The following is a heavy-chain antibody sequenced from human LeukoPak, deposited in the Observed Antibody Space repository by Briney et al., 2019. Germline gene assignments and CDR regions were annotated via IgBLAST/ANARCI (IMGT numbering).Heavy chain of an antibody. CDR1: GFTFSSYG. CDR3: ARPAHMKRHSSSWYDY. Sequence: GGSLRLSCAASGFTFSSYGMHWVRQAPGKGLEWVAVIWYDGSNKYYADSVKGRFTISRDNSKNTLYLQMNSLRAEDTAVYYCARPAHMKRHSSSWYDYWGQGTLVTVSS. CDR2: IWYDGSNK. D-gene: IGHD6-13*01. J-gene: IGHJ4*02. V-gene: IGHV3-33*01.